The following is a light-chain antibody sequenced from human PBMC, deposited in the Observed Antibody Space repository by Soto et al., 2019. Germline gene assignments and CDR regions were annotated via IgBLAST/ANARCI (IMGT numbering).Light chain of an antibody. CDR2: KAS. CDR3: QHYNTYPWT. CDR1: QSISSW. Sequence: DIQMTQSPSTLSASVGDRVTVTCRASQSISSWLAWYQQKAGKAPKLLIYKASALESGVPSRFSGSGSGTEFTLTISSLEPEDFATYYYQHYNTYPWTFGQGTKVDIK. J-gene: IGKJ1*01. V-gene: IGKV1-5*03.